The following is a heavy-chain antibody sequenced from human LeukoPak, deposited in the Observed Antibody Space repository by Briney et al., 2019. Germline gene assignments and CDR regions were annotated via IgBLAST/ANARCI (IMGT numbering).Heavy chain of an antibody. V-gene: IGHV4-59*01. CDR3: ARTPGFGESPDY. CDR1: GGSISSYY. CDR2: IYYSGST. J-gene: IGHJ4*02. Sequence: SETLSLTCTVSGGSISSYYWSWIRQPPGKGLEWIGYIYYSGSTNYNPSLKSRVTISVDTSKNQFSLKLSSVTAADTAVYYCARTPGFGESPDYWGQGTLVTVSS. D-gene: IGHD3-10*01.